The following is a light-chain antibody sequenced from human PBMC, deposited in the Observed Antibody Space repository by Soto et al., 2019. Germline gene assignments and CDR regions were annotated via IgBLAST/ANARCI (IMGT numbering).Light chain of an antibody. CDR3: QQCKDWPLT. J-gene: IGKJ4*01. CDR1: QSIGIN. Sequence: EIVLTQSPGTLSLSPGERATLSCRASQSIGINLAWFHQKPGQAPRLLIYGASTRATGIPARFSGSGSGTEFTLTISSLQSEDFAVYYCQQCKDWPLTFGGGTKVDIK. CDR2: GAS. V-gene: IGKV3-15*01.